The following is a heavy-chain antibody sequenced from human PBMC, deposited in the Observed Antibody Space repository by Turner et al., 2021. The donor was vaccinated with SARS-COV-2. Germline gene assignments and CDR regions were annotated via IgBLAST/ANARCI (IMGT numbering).Heavy chain of an antibody. Sequence: QVLLVQSGAVVKKPAASVMVSCKASGYTFTSYDINWVRQATGQGLEWMGWMNPNSGNTGYAQKFQGRVTMTRNTSISTAYMELSSLRSEDTAVYYCARAAQLTVWFDPWGQGTLVTVSS. CDR2: MNPNSGNT. V-gene: IGHV1-8*01. CDR1: GYTFTSYD. J-gene: IGHJ5*02. CDR3: ARAAQLTVWFDP. D-gene: IGHD3-9*01.